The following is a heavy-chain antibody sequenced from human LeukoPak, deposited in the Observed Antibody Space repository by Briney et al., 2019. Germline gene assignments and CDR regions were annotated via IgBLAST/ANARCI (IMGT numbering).Heavy chain of an antibody. CDR3: ARGRAYHDSTGFGY. D-gene: IGHD3-22*01. CDR2: TYYSGST. CDR1: GGSISSYY. Sequence: PSETLSLTCTVSGGSISSYYWIWIRQPPGKGLEWIGYTYYSGSTNYNPSLKSRVTISVDTAKNQFSLKMSSVTAANTAVYYCARGRAYHDSTGFGYWGQGTLVTVSS. J-gene: IGHJ4*02. V-gene: IGHV4-59*01.